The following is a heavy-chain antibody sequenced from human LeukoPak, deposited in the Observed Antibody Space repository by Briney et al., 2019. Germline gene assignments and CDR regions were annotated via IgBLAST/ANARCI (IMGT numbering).Heavy chain of an antibody. Sequence: SETLSLTCTVSGYSISSGYYWGWIRQPPGKGLEWIGSIYHSGSTYYNPSLKSRVTISVDTSKNQFSLKLSSVTAADTAVYYCARVSIVGATPPFDYWGQGTLVTVSS. V-gene: IGHV4-38-2*02. CDR1: GYSISSGYY. J-gene: IGHJ4*02. D-gene: IGHD1-26*01. CDR2: IYHSGST. CDR3: ARVSIVGATPPFDY.